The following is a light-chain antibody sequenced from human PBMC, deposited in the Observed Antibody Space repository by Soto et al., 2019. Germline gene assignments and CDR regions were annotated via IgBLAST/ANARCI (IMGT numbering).Light chain of an antibody. CDR1: QSVSSSY. Sequence: EIVLTQSPGTLSLSPGERATLSYRASQSVSSSYLAWYQQKPGQAPRLLIYGASSRATGIPDRFSGSGSGTDFTLTISRLEPEDFAVYYCQQYGSSPPTTFGGGTKVEIK. V-gene: IGKV3-20*01. J-gene: IGKJ4*01. CDR3: QQYGSSPPTT. CDR2: GAS.